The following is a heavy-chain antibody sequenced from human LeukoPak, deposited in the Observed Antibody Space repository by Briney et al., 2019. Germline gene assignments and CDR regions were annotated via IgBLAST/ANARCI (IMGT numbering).Heavy chain of an antibody. CDR3: AKERRAVAGHSGYAFDI. V-gene: IGHV1-69*05. J-gene: IGHJ3*02. CDR1: GGTFSSYA. Sequence: SAKVSCTASGGTFSSYAISWVRQAPGQGLEWMGGIIPIFGTANYAQKFQGRVTITTDESTSTAYMELSSLRSEDTAVYYCAKERRAVAGHSGYAFDIWGQGTMVTVSS. D-gene: IGHD6-19*01. CDR2: IIPIFGTA.